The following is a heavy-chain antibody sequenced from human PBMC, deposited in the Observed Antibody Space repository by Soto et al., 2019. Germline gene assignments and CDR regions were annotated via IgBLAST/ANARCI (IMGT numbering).Heavy chain of an antibody. Sequence: SETLSLTCSVSGDSISSGRFHWGWIRQPPGKGLEFIATVHYSGNTHYNPSLRSRVTIFVDTSKSHFSLRLSSVTAADSAVYFCARLEGLATISYYFDFWGQGALVTSPQ. CDR1: GDSISSGRFH. V-gene: IGHV4-39*01. CDR3: ARLEGLATISYYFDF. D-gene: IGHD3-9*01. J-gene: IGHJ4*02. CDR2: VHYSGNT.